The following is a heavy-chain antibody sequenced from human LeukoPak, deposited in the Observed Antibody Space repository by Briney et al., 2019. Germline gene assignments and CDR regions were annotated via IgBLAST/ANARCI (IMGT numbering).Heavy chain of an antibody. Sequence: PSETVSLTCAVYGGSFSSYYWSWIRQPPGKGLEWIGEINHSGSTNYNPSLKSRVTISVDTSKNQFSLKLSSVTAADTAVYYCARGNYSSSWRGYYYYYGMDVWGQGTTVTVSS. D-gene: IGHD6-13*01. V-gene: IGHV4-34*01. CDR1: GGSFSSYY. CDR2: INHSGST. CDR3: ARGNYSSSWRGYYYYYGMDV. J-gene: IGHJ6*02.